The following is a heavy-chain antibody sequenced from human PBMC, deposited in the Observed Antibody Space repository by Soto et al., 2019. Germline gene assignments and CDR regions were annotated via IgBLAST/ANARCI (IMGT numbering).Heavy chain of an antibody. Sequence: ASVKVSCKASGYTFTGYYMHWVRQAPGQGLEWMGWINPNSGGTNYAQKFQGWVTMTRDTSISTAYMELSRLRSDDTAVYYCARDQSGIAAAGTRYYFDYWGQGTLVTVSS. CDR1: GYTFTGYY. CDR2: INPNSGGT. CDR3: ARDQSGIAAAGTRYYFDY. J-gene: IGHJ4*02. D-gene: IGHD6-13*01. V-gene: IGHV1-2*04.